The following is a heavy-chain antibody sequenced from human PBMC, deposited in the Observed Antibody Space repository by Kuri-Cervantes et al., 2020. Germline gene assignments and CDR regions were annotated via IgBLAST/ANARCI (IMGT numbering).Heavy chain of an antibody. V-gene: IGHV3-23*01. CDR1: GFTFSSYA. CDR3: ARSGSTVTTMGWYFDL. J-gene: IGHJ2*01. Sequence: GGSLRLSCAASGFTFSSYAMSWVRQAPGKGLEWVSAISGSGGSTYYADSVKGRFTISRDNSKNTLYLQMNSLRAGDTAVYYCARSGSTVTTMGWYFDLWGRGTLVTVSS. CDR2: ISGSGGST. D-gene: IGHD4-17*01.